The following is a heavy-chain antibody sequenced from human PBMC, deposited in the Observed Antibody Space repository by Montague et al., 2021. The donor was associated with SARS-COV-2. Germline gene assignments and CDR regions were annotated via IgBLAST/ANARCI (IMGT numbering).Heavy chain of an antibody. D-gene: IGHD3-22*01. Sequence: ESLSLIYTVSGGSISSSSYYWGWIRQPPGKGLEWIGSIYYSGSTYYNPSLKSRVTISVDTSKNQFSLKLSSVTATDTAVYYCATYDSSGYYGPGETMDDAFDIWGQGTMVTVSS. CDR3: ATYDSSGYYGPGETMDDAFDI. CDR2: IYYSGST. V-gene: IGHV4-39*01. J-gene: IGHJ3*02. CDR1: GGSISSSSYY.